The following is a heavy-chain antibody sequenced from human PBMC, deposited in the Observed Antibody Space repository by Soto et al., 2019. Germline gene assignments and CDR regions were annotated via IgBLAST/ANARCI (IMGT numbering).Heavy chain of an antibody. V-gene: IGHV3-23*01. CDR2: ISQSGGST. D-gene: IGHD1-7*01. J-gene: IGHJ4*02. Sequence: EVQLLESGGGFVQPGGSLRVSCAASGFTFSNYAMSWVRQAPGKGLEGGSSISQSGGSTHYTDSVNGRFTIFGDNTKNTLHLHTNSRRAEDTAVYYCAKETGTTPSYFDNWGQGTLVTVSS. CDR3: AKETGTTPSYFDN. CDR1: GFTFSNYA.